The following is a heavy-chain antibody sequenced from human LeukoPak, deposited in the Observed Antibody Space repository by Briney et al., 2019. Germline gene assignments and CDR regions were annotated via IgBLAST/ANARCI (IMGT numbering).Heavy chain of an antibody. CDR2: INHSGST. D-gene: IGHD6-13*01. CDR1: GGSFSGYY. CDR3: ARQIAAAGSYWGSPYYYYYYMDV. J-gene: IGHJ6*03. Sequence: SETLSLTCAVYGGSFSGYYWSWIRQPPGKGLEWIGEINHSGSTNYNPSLKSRVTISVDTSKNQFPLKLSSVTAADTAVYYCARQIAAAGSYWGSPYYYYYYMDVWGKGTTVTVSS. V-gene: IGHV4-34*01.